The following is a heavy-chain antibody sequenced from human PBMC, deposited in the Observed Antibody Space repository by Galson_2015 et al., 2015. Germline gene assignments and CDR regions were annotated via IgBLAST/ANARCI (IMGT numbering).Heavy chain of an antibody. Sequence: SLRLSCAASGFTFSSYSMNWVRQAPGKGLEWVSSIDSSSSYIYYADSVKGRFTISRDNAKNSLYLQMNSLRAEDTAVYYCARGPSVTPGYEYGMDVWGQGTTVTVSS. V-gene: IGHV3-21*01. CDR2: IDSSSSYI. CDR3: ARGPSVTPGYEYGMDV. CDR1: GFTFSSYS. J-gene: IGHJ6*02. D-gene: IGHD4-11*01.